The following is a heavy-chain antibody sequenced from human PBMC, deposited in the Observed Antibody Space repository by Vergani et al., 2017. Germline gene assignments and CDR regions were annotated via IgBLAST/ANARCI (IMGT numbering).Heavy chain of an antibody. CDR1: GFSLRTSGMR. CDR2: IDWDDDK. V-gene: IGHV2-70*04. D-gene: IGHD2-15*01. CDR3: ARIRRYCSGGSCYSGWFDP. J-gene: IGHJ5*02. Sequence: QVTLKESGPALVKPTQTLTLTCTFSGFSLRTSGMRVSWIRQPPGKALEWLARIDWDDDKFYSTSLKTRLTISKDTSKNQVVLTMTNMDPVDTATYYCARIRRYCSGGSCYSGWFDPWGQGTLVTVSS.